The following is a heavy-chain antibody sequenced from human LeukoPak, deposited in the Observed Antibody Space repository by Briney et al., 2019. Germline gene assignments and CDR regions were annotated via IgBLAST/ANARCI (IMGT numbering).Heavy chain of an antibody. CDR1: GGSISSGGYS. V-gene: IGHV4-30-2*01. J-gene: IGHJ6*02. Sequence: ASETLSLTCAVSGGSISSGGYSWSWIRQPPGKGLEWIGYIYHSGSTYYNPSLKSRVTISVDRSKNQFSLKLSSVTAADTAVYYCAREYYGMDVWGQGTTVTVSS. CDR2: IYHSGST. CDR3: AREYYGMDV.